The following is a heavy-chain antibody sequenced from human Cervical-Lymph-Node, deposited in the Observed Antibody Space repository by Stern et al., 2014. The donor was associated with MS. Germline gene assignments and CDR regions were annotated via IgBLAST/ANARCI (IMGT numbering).Heavy chain of an antibody. J-gene: IGHJ6*02. CDR1: GFTFTSSA. V-gene: IGHV1-58*01. CDR3: AAGVAAAGSYYYYGMDV. CDR2: IVVGSGNT. Sequence: QLVQSGPEVKKPGTSVKVSCKASGFTFTSSAVQWVRQARGQRPEWIGWIVVGSGNTNYAQKFQERVTITRDMSTSTAYMELSSLRSEDTAVYYCAAGVAAAGSYYYYGMDVWGQGTTVTVSS. D-gene: IGHD6-13*01.